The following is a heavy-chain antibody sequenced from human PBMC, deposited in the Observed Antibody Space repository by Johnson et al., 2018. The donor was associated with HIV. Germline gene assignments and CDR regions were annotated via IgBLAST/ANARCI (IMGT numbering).Heavy chain of an antibody. CDR2: ISYDGSNK. D-gene: IGHD6-19*01. J-gene: IGHJ3*02. CDR3: ARRMFSSGWYNDGLGAFDI. V-gene: IGHV3-30*14. Sequence: VQLVESGGGVVQPGRSLRLSCAASGFTFSSYAMHWVRQAPGKGLEWVAVISYDGSNKYYADSVKGRFTISRENAKNSLYLQMNSLRAGDTAVYYCARRMFSSGWYNDGLGAFDIWGQGTMVTVSS. CDR1: GFTFSSYA.